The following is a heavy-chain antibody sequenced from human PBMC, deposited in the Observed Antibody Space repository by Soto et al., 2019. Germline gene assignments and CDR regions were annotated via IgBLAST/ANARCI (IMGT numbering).Heavy chain of an antibody. CDR2: IDHRGST. CDR1: GGSFRGYY. CDR3: ARDKTEVTNFVYYYYGMDV. V-gene: IGHV4-34*01. J-gene: IGHJ6*02. Sequence: QVQLQQWGAGLLKPSETLSLTCAVYGGSFRGYYWSWIRQPPGQGLEWIGEIDHRGSTNYNPSLKSRAPISVDTSKNQFSMKLSSVTAAATAVYYCARDKTEVTNFVYYYYGMDVWGQGTTVTVSS. D-gene: IGHD4-17*01.